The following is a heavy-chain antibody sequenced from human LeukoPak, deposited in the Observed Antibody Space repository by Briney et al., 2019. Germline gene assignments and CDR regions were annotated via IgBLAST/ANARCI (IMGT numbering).Heavy chain of an antibody. CDR2: FDPEDGET. D-gene: IGHD3-10*01. V-gene: IGHV1-24*01. Sequence: GASVKFSCEVSGYTLTELSMHWVRQAPGKGLEWMGGFDPEDGETIYAQKFQGRVTMTEDTSTDTAYMELSSLRSEDTAVYYCATTGVLLWFGDAFDIWGQGTMVTVSS. CDR3: ATTGVLLWFGDAFDI. CDR1: GYTLTELS. J-gene: IGHJ3*02.